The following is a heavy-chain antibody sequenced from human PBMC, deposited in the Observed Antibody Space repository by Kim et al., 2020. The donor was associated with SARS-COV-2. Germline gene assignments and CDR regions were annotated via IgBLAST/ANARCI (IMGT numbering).Heavy chain of an antibody. V-gene: IGHV3-33*06. CDR3: AKDRNPYDILTGFSVGWGDY. J-gene: IGHJ4*02. CDR2: IWYDGSNK. D-gene: IGHD3-9*01. CDR1: GFTFSSYG. Sequence: GGSLRLSCAASGFTFSSYGMHWVRQAPGKGLEWVAVIWYDGSNKYYADSVKGRFTISRDNSKNTLYLQMNSLRAEDTAVYYCAKDRNPYDILTGFSVGWGDYWGQGTLVTVSS.